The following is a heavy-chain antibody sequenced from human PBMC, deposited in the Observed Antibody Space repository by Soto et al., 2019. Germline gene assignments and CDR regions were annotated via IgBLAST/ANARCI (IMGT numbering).Heavy chain of an antibody. Sequence: VESLKISCKGSGYSFAGYWITWVRQKPGKGLEWMGRIDPSDSQTYYSPSFRGHVTISVTKSITTVFLQWSSLRASDTAMYYCARQIYDSDTGPNFQYYFDSWGQGTPVTVSS. CDR3: ARQIYDSDTGPNFQYYFDS. CDR2: IDPSDSQT. CDR1: GYSFAGYW. V-gene: IGHV5-10-1*01. D-gene: IGHD3-22*01. J-gene: IGHJ4*02.